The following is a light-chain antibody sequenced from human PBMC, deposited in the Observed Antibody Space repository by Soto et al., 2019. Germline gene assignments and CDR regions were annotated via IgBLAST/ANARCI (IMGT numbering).Light chain of an antibody. CDR2: SND. CDR1: SSNIGSNT. Sequence: QSVLTQAPSASGTPGQRVTISCSGSSSNIGSNTVSWYQQVPGTAPKLLIYSNDQRPSGVPDRFSGSKSGTSASLAIGGLQSEDEADYYCAAWDGSLNGCVFGGGTSSPS. J-gene: IGLJ2*01. V-gene: IGLV1-44*01. CDR3: AAWDGSLNGCV.